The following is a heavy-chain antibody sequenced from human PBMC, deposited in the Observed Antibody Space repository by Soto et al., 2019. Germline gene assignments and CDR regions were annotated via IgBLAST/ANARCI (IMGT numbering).Heavy chain of an antibody. CDR1: GGSFSGYY. CDR3: ARVPEDFWSGYYRGPLKGYFDY. CDR2: INHSGST. Sequence: SETLSLTCAVYGGSFSGYYWSWIRQPPGKGLEWIGEINHSGSTNYNPSLKSRVTISVDTSKNQFSLKLSSVTAADTAVYYCARVPEDFWSGYYRGPLKGYFDYWGQGTLVTVSS. J-gene: IGHJ4*02. D-gene: IGHD3-3*01. V-gene: IGHV4-34*01.